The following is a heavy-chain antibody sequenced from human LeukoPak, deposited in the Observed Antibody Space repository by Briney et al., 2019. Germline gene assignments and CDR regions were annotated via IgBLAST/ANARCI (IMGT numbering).Heavy chain of an antibody. CDR3: ARGYYDFWSGSIRWNNWFDP. CDR1: GASISSYY. Sequence: PSETLSLTCTVSGASISSYYWSWIRQPPGKGLEWIGYLYSSGSTSYNPSLKSRVTISLDTSENQFSLKLSSVTAADTAVYYCARGYYDFWSGSIRWNNWFDPWGQGTLVTVSS. V-gene: IGHV4-59*01. J-gene: IGHJ5*02. CDR2: LYSSGST. D-gene: IGHD3-3*01.